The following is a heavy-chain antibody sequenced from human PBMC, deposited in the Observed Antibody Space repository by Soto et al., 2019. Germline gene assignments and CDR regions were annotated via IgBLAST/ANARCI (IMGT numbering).Heavy chain of an antibody. Sequence: SETLSLTCTVSGGSISSYYWSWIRQPPGKGLEWIGYIYYSGSTNYNPSLKSRVTISVDTSKNQFSLKLSSVTAADTAVYYCARLPDVDTGHFDYWGQGTLVTVSS. CDR3: ARLPDVDTGHFDY. V-gene: IGHV4-59*08. D-gene: IGHD5-18*01. J-gene: IGHJ4*02. CDR2: IYYSGST. CDR1: GGSISSYY.